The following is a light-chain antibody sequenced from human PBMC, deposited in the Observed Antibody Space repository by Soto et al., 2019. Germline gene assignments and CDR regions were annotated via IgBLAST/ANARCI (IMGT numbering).Light chain of an antibody. Sequence: DIQLTQSPSFVSASVGDRVTITCRASQSISSWLAWYQQKPGKAPKLLIYKASSLESGVPSRFSGSGSGTEFTLTISSLQPDDFATYYCQQYNSWLTFGQGTKLEIK. CDR3: QQYNSWLT. V-gene: IGKV1-5*03. CDR2: KAS. J-gene: IGKJ2*01. CDR1: QSISSW.